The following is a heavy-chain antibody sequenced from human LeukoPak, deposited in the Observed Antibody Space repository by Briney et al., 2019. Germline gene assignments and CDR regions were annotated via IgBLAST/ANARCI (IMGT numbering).Heavy chain of an antibody. CDR2: IYYSGST. D-gene: IGHD2-2*01. V-gene: IGHV4-31*03. CDR3: ARAFVVVPGAMPYFDY. CDR1: GVSISSGGYY. J-gene: IGHJ4*02. Sequence: PSETLSLTCTVSGVSISSGGYYWRWLRQHPGKGLEWIGYIYYSGSTYYNPSLKSRVTISVDTSKNQFSLKLSSVTAADTAVYYCARAFVVVPGAMPYFDYWGQGTLVTVSS.